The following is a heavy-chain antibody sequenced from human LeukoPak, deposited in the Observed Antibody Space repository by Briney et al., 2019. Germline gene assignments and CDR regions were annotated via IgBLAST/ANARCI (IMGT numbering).Heavy chain of an antibody. Sequence: PSGTLYLTRTVSRGSLSSGSYYSSWIRQPPGKGLEWIGYIYYSGSTNYNPSLKSRVTISLDTSKNQFSLKLSSVTAADTAVYYCARDAEISLTGWDNWFDPWGQGTLVTVSS. J-gene: IGHJ5*02. V-gene: IGHV4-61*01. CDR1: RGSLSSGSYY. CDR3: ARDAEISLTGWDNWFDP. D-gene: IGHD7-27*01. CDR2: IYYSGST.